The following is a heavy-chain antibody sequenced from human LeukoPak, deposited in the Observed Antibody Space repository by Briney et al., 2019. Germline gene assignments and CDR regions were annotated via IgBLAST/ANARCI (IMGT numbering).Heavy chain of an antibody. V-gene: IGHV3-23*01. D-gene: IGHD1-26*01. CDR3: TRDPAYYLRYGYFDY. CDR2: INDNGSTR. Sequence: GSLRLSCGASGFTFSNYAMSWVRQAPGKGLEWVSGINDNGSTRFYAASVKGRFTISRDNAKNSVYLQMNNLRAADTALYYCTRDPAYYLRYGYFDYWGQGILVTVSS. J-gene: IGHJ4*02. CDR1: GFTFSNYA.